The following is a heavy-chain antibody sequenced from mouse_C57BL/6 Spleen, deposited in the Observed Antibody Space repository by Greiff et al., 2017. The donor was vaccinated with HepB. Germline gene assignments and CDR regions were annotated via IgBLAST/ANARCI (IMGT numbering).Heavy chain of an antibody. CDR2: INPSSGYT. J-gene: IGHJ2*01. CDR1: GYTFTSYT. D-gene: IGHD1-1*01. CDR3: AREIITTVVPY. V-gene: IGHV1-4*01. Sequence: VQLQQSGAELARPGASVKMSCKASGYTFTSYTMHWVKQRPGQGLEWIGYINPSSGYTKYNQNFKDKATLTADKSSSTAYMQLSSLTSEDSAVYYCAREIITTVVPYWGQGTTLTVSS.